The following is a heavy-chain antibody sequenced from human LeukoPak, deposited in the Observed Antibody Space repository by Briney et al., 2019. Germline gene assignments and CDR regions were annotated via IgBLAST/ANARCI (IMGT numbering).Heavy chain of an antibody. CDR2: ISSSSSYI. J-gene: IGHJ4*02. D-gene: IGHD6-19*01. V-gene: IGHV3-21*01. CDR1: GFTFSSYS. CDR3: ARDHVSGWYYFDY. Sequence: GGSLRLSCAASGFTFSSYSMNWVRQAPGKGLEWVSSISSSSSYIYYADSVKGRFTISRDNAKNSLYLQMNSLRAEDTAVYYCARDHVSGWYYFDYWGQGTLDTVSS.